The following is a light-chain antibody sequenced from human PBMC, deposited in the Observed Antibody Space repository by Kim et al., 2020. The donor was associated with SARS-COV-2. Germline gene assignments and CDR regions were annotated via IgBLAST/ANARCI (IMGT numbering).Light chain of an antibody. Sequence: EIVLTQSPATLSVSPGEGATLSCWASQTVSSHLAWYQHKPGQAPRLLIYSAAIRATGIPTRFSGSGSGTEFTLTINSLQSEDFAVYYCQQYNAWPLTFGVGTKVDIK. V-gene: IGKV3D-15*01. CDR3: QQYNAWPLT. CDR1: QTVSSH. CDR2: SAA. J-gene: IGKJ4*01.